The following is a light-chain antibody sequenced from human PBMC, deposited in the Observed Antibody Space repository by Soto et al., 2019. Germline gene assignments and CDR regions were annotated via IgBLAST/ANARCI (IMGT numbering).Light chain of an antibody. Sequence: IPINQSPSTLSATVGAIVSINCSASQSISSWLAWYQQKPGKAPKLLIYDASSLESGVPSRFSGSGSGTEFTLTISSLQPDDFATYYCQQYNSYPITFGQGTRLEIK. J-gene: IGKJ5*01. CDR2: DAS. V-gene: IGKV1-5*01. CDR3: QQYNSYPIT. CDR1: QSISSW.